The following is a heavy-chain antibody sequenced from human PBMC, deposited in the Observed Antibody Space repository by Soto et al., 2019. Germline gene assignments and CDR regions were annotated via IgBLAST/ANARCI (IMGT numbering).Heavy chain of an antibody. J-gene: IGHJ4*02. CDR1: GFSLTTDRVG. CDR2: IYWDDSK. V-gene: IGHV2-5*02. Sequence: KESGPTLVKPTQTLTLTCTFSGFSLTTDRVGVGWIRQPPGEALEWLAVIYWDDSKTYRPSLESRLTITKDTSKNQVALTMTNMDSLDTATYYCAHAYGRRSLYWGQGTLVTVSS. D-gene: IGHD3-10*01. CDR3: AHAYGRRSLY.